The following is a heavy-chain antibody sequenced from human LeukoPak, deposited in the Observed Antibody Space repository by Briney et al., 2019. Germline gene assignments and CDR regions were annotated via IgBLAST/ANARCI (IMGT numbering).Heavy chain of an antibody. CDR3: AKDQTAFGGGNDQ. D-gene: IGHD4-23*01. V-gene: IGHV3-15*01. CDR2: IKSRTDGGTT. Sequence: PGGSLRLSCTASGFTFSNAWMSWVRQAPGKGLEWVGRIKSRTDGGTTDYAAPVKGRFTISRDNAKNSVYLQMDSLRVEDTAVYYCAKDQTAFGGGNDQWGQGTLVSVSS. J-gene: IGHJ5*02. CDR1: GFTFSNAW.